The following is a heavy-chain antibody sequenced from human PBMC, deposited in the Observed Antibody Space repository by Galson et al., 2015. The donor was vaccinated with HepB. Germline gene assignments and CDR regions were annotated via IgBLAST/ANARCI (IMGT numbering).Heavy chain of an antibody. J-gene: IGHJ3*02. V-gene: IGHV3-9*01. CDR1: GFTFDDYA. CDR2: ISWNSGSI. CDR3: AEVHGSNYVEWDAFDI. D-gene: IGHD4-11*01. Sequence: SLRLSCAASGFTFDDYAMHWVRQAPGKGLEWVSGISWNSGSIGYADSVKGRFTISRDNAKNSLYLQMNSLRAEDTALYYCAEVHGSNYVEWDAFDIWGQGTMITVSS.